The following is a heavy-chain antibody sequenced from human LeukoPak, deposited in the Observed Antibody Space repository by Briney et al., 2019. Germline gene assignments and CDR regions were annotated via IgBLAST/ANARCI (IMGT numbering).Heavy chain of an antibody. CDR1: GFTFSSYG. V-gene: IGHV3-30*18. J-gene: IGHJ6*02. CDR3: AKTVLSMVRGVIYGMDV. Sequence: GGSLRLSCAASGFTFSSYGMHWVRQAPGKGLEWVAVISYDGSNKYYADSVKGRFTISRDNSKNTLYLQMNSLRAEDTAVYYCAKTVLSMVRGVIYGMDVWGQGTTVTVSS. CDR2: ISYDGSNK. D-gene: IGHD3-10*01.